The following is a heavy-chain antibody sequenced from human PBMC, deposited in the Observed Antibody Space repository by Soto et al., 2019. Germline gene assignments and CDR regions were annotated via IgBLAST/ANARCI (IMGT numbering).Heavy chain of an antibody. J-gene: IGHJ4*02. CDR1: GGTFSSYA. CDR2: IIPILGTA. V-gene: IGHV1-69*10. D-gene: IGHD6-13*01. CDR3: LVRPGGSSWDGDFDY. Sequence: SVKVSCKASGGTFSSYAISWVRQAPGQGLEWMGGIIPILGTANYAQKFQGRVTITADKSTSTAYMELSSLRSEDTAVYYCLVRPGGSSWDGDFDYWGQGTLVTVS.